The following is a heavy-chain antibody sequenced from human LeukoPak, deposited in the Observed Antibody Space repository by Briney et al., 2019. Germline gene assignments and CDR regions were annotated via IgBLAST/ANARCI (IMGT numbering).Heavy chain of an antibody. CDR2: MNPNSGNT. CDR1: GYTFTSYD. Sequence: ASXXVSCKASGYTFTSYDINWVRQATGQGLEWMGWMNPNSGNTGYAQKFKGRVTITRNTSISTAYMELSSLRSEDTAVYYCARALPATYYYYYYMDVWGKGTTVTVSS. V-gene: IGHV1-8*03. CDR3: ARALPATYYYYYYMDV. D-gene: IGHD5-12*01. J-gene: IGHJ6*03.